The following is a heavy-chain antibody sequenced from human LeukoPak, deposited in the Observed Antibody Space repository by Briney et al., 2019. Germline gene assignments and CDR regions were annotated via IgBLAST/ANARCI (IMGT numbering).Heavy chain of an antibody. CDR1: GFTFSSYG. CDR2: ISYDGSNK. V-gene: IGHV3-30*18. Sequence: GRSLRLSCAASGFTFSSYGMHWVRQAPGKGLEWVAVISYDGSNKYYADSVKDPFTISRDNSKNTVYLQMNSLRAEDTAAYYCAKIDQGPWGPGTLCTVSS. CDR3: AKIDQGP. J-gene: IGHJ5*02.